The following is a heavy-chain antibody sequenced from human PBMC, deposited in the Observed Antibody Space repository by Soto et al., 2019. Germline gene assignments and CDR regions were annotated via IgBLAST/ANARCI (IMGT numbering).Heavy chain of an antibody. CDR3: ARDLAAAGPFDY. D-gene: IGHD6-13*01. Sequence: QVQLVQSGAEVKKPGASVRVSCKASGYTFTSYSISWVRQAPGQGLEWMGWINPYNGNTNYAQKLQGRATMTTDTSTSTAYMERRSLRSDDTAVYYCARDLAAAGPFDYWGQGTLVTVSS. CDR1: GYTFTSYS. V-gene: IGHV1-18*01. CDR2: INPYNGNT. J-gene: IGHJ4*02.